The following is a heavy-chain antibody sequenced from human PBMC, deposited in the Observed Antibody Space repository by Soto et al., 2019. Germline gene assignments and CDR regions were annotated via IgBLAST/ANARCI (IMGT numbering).Heavy chain of an antibody. Sequence: QVQLVQSGSEVKKPGASVKVSCKASGYTFTNYDLHWVRQASGQGLEWMGWVNPKTGNTAYAQKFQGRVTMSRDTSVTAAYMELSSLTSADTAVYFCARSDYGDLDDWCQGTRVTVSS. CDR3: ARSDYGDLDD. CDR1: GYTFTNYD. D-gene: IGHD4-17*01. J-gene: IGHJ4*02. CDR2: VNPKTGNT. V-gene: IGHV1-8*01.